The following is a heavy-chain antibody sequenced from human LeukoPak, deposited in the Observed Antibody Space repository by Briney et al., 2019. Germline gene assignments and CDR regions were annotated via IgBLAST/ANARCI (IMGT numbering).Heavy chain of an antibody. CDR1: GGSISSYY. J-gene: IGHJ4*02. CDR3: ARELWSGYSL. D-gene: IGHD3-3*01. V-gene: IGHV4-59*01. Sequence: SETLSLTCTVSGGSISSYYWSWIRQPPGKGLEWIGYIYYSVSTNYNPSLRSRVTISVDTSKNQFSLKLSSVTAADTAVYYCARELWSGYSLWGQGTLVTVSS. CDR2: IYYSVST.